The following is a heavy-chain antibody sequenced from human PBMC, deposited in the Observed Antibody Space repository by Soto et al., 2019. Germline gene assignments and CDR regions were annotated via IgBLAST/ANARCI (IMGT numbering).Heavy chain of an antibody. CDR2: ISWNSGSI. V-gene: IGHV3-9*01. CDR1: GFTFDDYA. D-gene: IGHD3-10*01. J-gene: IGHJ6*02. CDR3: AKDASPYYYGSGRLGGMDV. Sequence: PGGSLRLSCAASGFTFDDYAMHWVRQAPGKGLEWVSGISWNSGSIGYADSVKGRFTISRDNAKNSLYLQMNSLRAEDTALYYCAKDASPYYYGSGRLGGMDVWGQGTTVTVSS.